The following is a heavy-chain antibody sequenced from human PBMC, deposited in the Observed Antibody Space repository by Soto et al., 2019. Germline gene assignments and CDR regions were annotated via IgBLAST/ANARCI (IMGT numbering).Heavy chain of an antibody. V-gene: IGHV3-30*18. J-gene: IGHJ6*02. Sequence: QVQLVESGGGVVQPGRSLRLSCAASGFTFSSYGMHWVRQAPGKGLEWVAVISYDGSNKYYADSVKGRFTISRDNSKNTLYLQMNRLRAEDTAVYYCAKEVVTAKPYYYYYYGMDVWGQGTTVTVSS. CDR2: ISYDGSNK. CDR3: AKEVVTAKPYYYYYYGMDV. CDR1: GFTFSSYG. D-gene: IGHD2-21*02.